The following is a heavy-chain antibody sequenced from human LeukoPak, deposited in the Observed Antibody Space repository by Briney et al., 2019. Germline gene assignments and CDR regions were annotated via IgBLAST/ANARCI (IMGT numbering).Heavy chain of an antibody. CDR1: GGSFSGYH. J-gene: IGHJ2*01. CDR2: INHSGST. V-gene: IGHV4-34*01. D-gene: IGHD2-8*02. CDR3: ARFATYYETGGSYHWYLDL. Sequence: KTSETLSLTCAVYGGSFSGYHWSWIRQPPGKGLEWIGEINHSGSTNYNPSLKSRVTISVDTSKNQFSLKLSSVTAADTAVYYCARFATYYETGGSYHWYLDLWGRGTLVTVPS.